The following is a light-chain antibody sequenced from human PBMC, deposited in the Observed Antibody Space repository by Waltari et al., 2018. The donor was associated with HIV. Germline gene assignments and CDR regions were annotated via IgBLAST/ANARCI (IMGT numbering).Light chain of an antibody. J-gene: IGLJ2*01. CDR2: DDD. CDR1: TSNIRGPP. V-gene: IGLV1-40*01. CDR3: QSYDDTVSLEV. Sequence: QSVLTQPPSVSGAPGQRVTISCPGSTSNIRGPPVHWFRQLPGAAPNPLIYDDDGRPSGVSDRFSGSKSDTSASLAIAGLQAEEEADYYCQSYDDTVSLEVFGGGTRLTVL.